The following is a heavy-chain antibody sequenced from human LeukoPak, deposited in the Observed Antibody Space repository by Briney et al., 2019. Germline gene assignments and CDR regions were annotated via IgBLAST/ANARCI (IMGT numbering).Heavy chain of an antibody. CDR1: GDSISSGGYY. CDR3: ARDNYDSSGYYFGY. V-gene: IGHV4-31*03. CDR2: IYYSGST. J-gene: IGHJ4*02. D-gene: IGHD3-22*01. Sequence: PSQTLSLTCTVSGDSISSGGYYWGWIRQHPGKGLEWIGYIYYSGSTYYNPSLKSRVTISVDTSKNQFSPKLSSVTAADTAVYYCARDNYDSSGYYFGYWGQGTLVTVSS.